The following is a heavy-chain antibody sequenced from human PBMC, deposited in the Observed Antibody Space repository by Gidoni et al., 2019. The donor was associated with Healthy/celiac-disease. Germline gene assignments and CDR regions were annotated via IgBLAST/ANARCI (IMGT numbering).Heavy chain of an antibody. V-gene: IGHV3-15*01. CDR2: IKSKTDGGKT. J-gene: IGHJ4*02. D-gene: IGHD3-10*01. CDR1: GFTFINAW. CDR3: TTVPNYYGSGSYYSY. Sequence: EVQLVESVGGLVKPAGSLRLSCAASGFTFINAWLSWVRQAPGKGLEWVSSIKSKTDGGKTEYAEPVKGRFTISRDDSKNTLYMKMNSLKTEDTDGYYCTTVPNYYGSGSYYSYWGQGTLVTVSS.